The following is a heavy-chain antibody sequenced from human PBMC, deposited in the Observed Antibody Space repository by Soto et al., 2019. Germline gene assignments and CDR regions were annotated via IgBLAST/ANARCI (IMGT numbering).Heavy chain of an antibody. CDR3: ARDLGYYDSSGYQGGYFDY. D-gene: IGHD3-22*01. CDR1: GYTFTSYY. J-gene: IGHJ4*02. V-gene: IGHV1-46*01. Sequence: QVQLVQSGAEVKKPGASVKVSCKASGYTFTSYYMHWVRQAPGQGLEWMGIINPSGGSTSYAQKFQGRVTMTRDTSTSTVYIELSSLRSEDTAVYYCARDLGYYDSSGYQGGYFDYWGQGTLVTVSS. CDR2: INPSGGST.